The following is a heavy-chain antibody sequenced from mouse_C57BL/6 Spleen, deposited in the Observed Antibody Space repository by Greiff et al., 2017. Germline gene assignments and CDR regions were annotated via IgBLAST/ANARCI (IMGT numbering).Heavy chain of an antibody. CDR1: GYTFTSYW. CDR2: IDPSDSYT. CDR3: ARRSNYKYYFDY. Sequence: QVQLQQPGAELVMPGASVKLSCKASGYTFTSYWMHWVKQKPGQGLEWIGEIDPSDSYTNYNQKFKGKSTLTVDKSSSTAYMQLSSLTSEDSAVYYCARRSNYKYYFDYWGQGTTLTVSS. J-gene: IGHJ2*01. D-gene: IGHD2-5*01. V-gene: IGHV1-69*01.